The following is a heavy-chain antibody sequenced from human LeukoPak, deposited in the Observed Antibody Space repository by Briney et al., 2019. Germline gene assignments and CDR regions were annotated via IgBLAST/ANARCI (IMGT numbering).Heavy chain of an antibody. D-gene: IGHD5-24*01. CDR2: ISSSSGTII. Sequence: GGSLRLSCAASGFTFSNSYMSWIRQAPGKGLEWISYISSSSGTIIHYADSVKGRFTISRDNAKNSLYLQMTSLRAEDTAVYYCAKSSERWLQFGAFDIWGQGTMVTVSS. J-gene: IGHJ3*02. V-gene: IGHV3-11*01. CDR3: AKSSERWLQFGAFDI. CDR1: GFTFSNSY.